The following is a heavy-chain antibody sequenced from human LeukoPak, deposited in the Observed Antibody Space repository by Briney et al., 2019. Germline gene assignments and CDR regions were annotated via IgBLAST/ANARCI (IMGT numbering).Heavy chain of an antibody. CDR2: ISGNNGNT. J-gene: IGHJ5*02. CDR3: ARGLRNWFDP. Sequence: ASVKVSCKASGYSFTSYGISWVRQAPGQGLEWMGWISGNNGNTNYAQKLQGRATMTTDTSTSTAYMELRSLRSDDTAVYYCARGLRNWFDPWGQGTLVTVSS. CDR1: GYSFTSYG. V-gene: IGHV1-18*01.